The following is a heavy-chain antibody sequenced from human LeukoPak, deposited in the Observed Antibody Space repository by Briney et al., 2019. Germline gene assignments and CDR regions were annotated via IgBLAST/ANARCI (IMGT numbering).Heavy chain of an antibody. V-gene: IGHV1-18*01. CDR3: TRSDWAAVGPIDAFDI. Sequence: ASVKVSCKASGYSFTSSDITWVRQAPGQGLEWMGWISTNNGNTNSAQKFQGRVRMTTERSTNTAYMELRSLRSDDTAVYYCTRSDWAAVGPIDAFDIWGQGTMVTVSS. J-gene: IGHJ3*02. CDR2: ISTNNGNT. CDR1: GYSFTSSD. D-gene: IGHD6-13*01.